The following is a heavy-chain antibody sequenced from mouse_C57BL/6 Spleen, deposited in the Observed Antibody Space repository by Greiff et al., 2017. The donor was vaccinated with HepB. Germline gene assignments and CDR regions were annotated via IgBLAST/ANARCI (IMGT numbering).Heavy chain of an antibody. Sequence: VKLVESGAELVRPGASVTLSCKASGYTFTDYEMHWVKQTPVHGLEWIGAIDPETGGTAYNQKFKGKAILTADKSSSTAYMELRSLTSEDSAVYYCTRCRIITTVVATDAMDYWGQGTSVTVSS. CDR1: GYTFTDYE. CDR2: IDPETGGT. J-gene: IGHJ4*01. D-gene: IGHD1-1*01. CDR3: TRCRIITTVVATDAMDY. V-gene: IGHV1-15*01.